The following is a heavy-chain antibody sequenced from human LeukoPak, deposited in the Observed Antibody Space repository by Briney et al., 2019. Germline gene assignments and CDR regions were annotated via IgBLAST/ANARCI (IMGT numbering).Heavy chain of an antibody. J-gene: IGHJ4*02. V-gene: IGHV3-53*01. Sequence: GGSLRLSCAASGFTVSSNYMSWVRQAPGKGLEWGSVIYSGGSTYYADSVKGRFTISRDNSKNTLYLQMNSLRAEDTAVYYCAREKRQWLVRGYFDYWGQGTLVTVSS. CDR1: GFTVSSNY. CDR3: AREKRQWLVRGYFDY. D-gene: IGHD6-19*01. CDR2: IYSGGST.